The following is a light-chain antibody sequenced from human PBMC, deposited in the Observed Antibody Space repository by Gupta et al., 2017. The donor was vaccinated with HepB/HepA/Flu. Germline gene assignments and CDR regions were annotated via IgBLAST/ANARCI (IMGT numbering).Light chain of an antibody. CDR3: QQFHTSSLS. CDR1: QSIDRW. V-gene: IGKV1-5*03. Sequence: DIQMTPSPSTLSASVGDRVTITCRASQSIDRWLAWYQQKPGKAPKLLIYKASILQSGVPSRFRGSGSGTQFTLTISSLQPDDFATYHCQQFHTSSLSFGGGTKVEIK. J-gene: IGKJ4*01. CDR2: KAS.